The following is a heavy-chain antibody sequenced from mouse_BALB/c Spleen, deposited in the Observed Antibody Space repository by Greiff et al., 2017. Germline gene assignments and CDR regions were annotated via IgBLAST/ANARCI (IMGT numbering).Heavy chain of an antibody. CDR2: ILPGSGST. D-gene: IGHD1-1*01. J-gene: IGHJ4*01. CDR3: ARLRSAMDY. V-gene: IGHV1-9*01. Sequence: QVTLKESGAELMKPGASVKISCKATGYTFSSYWIEWVKQRPGHGLEWIGEILPGSGSTNYNEKFKGKATFTADTSSNTAYMQLSSLTSEDSAVYYCARLRSAMDYWGQGTSVTVSS. CDR1: GYTFSSYW.